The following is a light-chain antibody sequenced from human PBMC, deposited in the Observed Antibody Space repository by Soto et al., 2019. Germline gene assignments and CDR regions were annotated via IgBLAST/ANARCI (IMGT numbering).Light chain of an antibody. Sequence: QSVLTQPASVSGSPGQSITISCTGTSSDVGGYNFVSWHQQHPGKAPKLMIYDVTNRPSGVSDRFSGSKPGNTASLTISGLQAEDEADYYCNSYTSSHTLVFGSGTKVTVL. CDR3: NSYTSSHTLV. V-gene: IGLV2-14*01. CDR2: DVT. J-gene: IGLJ1*01. CDR1: SSDVGGYNF.